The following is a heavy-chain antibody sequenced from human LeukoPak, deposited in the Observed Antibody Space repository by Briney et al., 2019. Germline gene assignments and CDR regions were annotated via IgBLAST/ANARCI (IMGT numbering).Heavy chain of an antibody. Sequence: SGGSLRLSCAASGFTFSGSAMHWVRQASGKGLEWVGRIRSKANSYATTDAASVKGRFTISRDDSKNTAYLQMNSLKTEDTAVYYCTSPSYDSSVGGVVSGGREPLSTVPS. D-gene: IGHD3-22*01. V-gene: IGHV3-73*01. CDR3: TSPSYDSSVGGVVS. CDR1: GFTFSGSA. J-gene: IGHJ4*02. CDR2: IRSKANSYAT.